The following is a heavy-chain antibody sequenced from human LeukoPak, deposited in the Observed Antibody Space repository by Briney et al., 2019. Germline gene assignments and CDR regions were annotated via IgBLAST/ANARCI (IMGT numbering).Heavy chain of an antibody. D-gene: IGHD2-15*01. J-gene: IGHJ4*02. V-gene: IGHV4-39*01. CDR1: GGSISSSSYY. CDR2: IYYSGST. CDR3: ARRYCSGGHCYYFDS. Sequence: SETLSLTCTVSGGSISSSSYYWGWIRQPPGKGLEWIGSIYYSGSTYYNPSLKSRVTISVDTSKNQFSLTVTSVTAADTAVYYCARRYCSGGHCYYFDSWGQGTLVTVSS.